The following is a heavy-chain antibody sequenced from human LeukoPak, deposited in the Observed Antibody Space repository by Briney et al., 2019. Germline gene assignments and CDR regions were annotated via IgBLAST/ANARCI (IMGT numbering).Heavy chain of an antibody. V-gene: IGHV1-18*01. CDR2: ISAYNGNT. D-gene: IGHD3-16*02. CDR1: GGTFSSYA. J-gene: IGHJ4*02. Sequence: GASVKVSCKASGGTFSSYAISWVRQAPGQGLEWMGWISAYNGNTNYAQKLQGRVTMTTDTSTSTAYMELRSLRSDDTAVYYCARDAYYDYVWGSYRYPAGDYWGQGTLVTVSS. CDR3: ARDAYYDYVWGSYRYPAGDY.